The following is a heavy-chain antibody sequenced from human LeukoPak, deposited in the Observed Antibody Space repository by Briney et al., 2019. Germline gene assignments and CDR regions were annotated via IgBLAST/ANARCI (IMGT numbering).Heavy chain of an antibody. V-gene: IGHV4-34*01. J-gene: IGHJ4*02. CDR1: GGSFSGYY. CDR3: ARGSREVGFDY. D-gene: IGHD3-3*01. CDR2: INHSGST. Sequence: SETLSLTCAVYGGSFSGYYWSWIRQPPGKGLEWIGEINHSGSTNYNPSLKSRVTISVDTSKNQFSLKLSSVTAADTAVYYCARGSREVGFDYWGQGTLVTVSS.